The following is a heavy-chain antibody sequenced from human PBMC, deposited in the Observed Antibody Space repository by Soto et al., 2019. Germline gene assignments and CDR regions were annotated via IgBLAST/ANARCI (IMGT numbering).Heavy chain of an antibody. V-gene: IGHV3-7*01. Sequence: EVHLVESGGGLVQPGGSLRLSCAASAFSFSSYWMSWVRQAPGKGLEWVANIKQDGTEQYYVDSVKGRFTISRDNAKNSVSLQMPSLRAEDTAVYYCARIGWGYDYVWGRYFDHWGQGTLVTVSS. CDR3: ARIGWGYDYVWGRYFDH. J-gene: IGHJ4*02. CDR1: AFSFSSYW. D-gene: IGHD3-16*01. CDR2: IKQDGTEQ.